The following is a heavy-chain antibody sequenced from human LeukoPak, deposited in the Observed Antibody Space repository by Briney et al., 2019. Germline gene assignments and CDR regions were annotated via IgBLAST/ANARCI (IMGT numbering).Heavy chain of an antibody. CDR3: ARDQYYDILTGYYNPGY. CDR2: ISYDGSNK. Sequence: GGSLRLSCAASGFTFSSYAMHWVRQAPGKGLEWVAVISYDGSNKYYADSVKGRFTISRDNSKNTLYLQMNSLRAEDTAVYYCARDQYYDILTGYYNPGYWGQGTLVTVSS. D-gene: IGHD3-9*01. V-gene: IGHV3-30-3*01. J-gene: IGHJ4*02. CDR1: GFTFSSYA.